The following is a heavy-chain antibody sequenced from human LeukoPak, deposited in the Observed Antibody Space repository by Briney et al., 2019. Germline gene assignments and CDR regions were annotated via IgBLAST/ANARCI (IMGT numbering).Heavy chain of an antibody. D-gene: IGHD3-3*01. CDR1: GGSFSGYY. CDR3: ARAPIFGVVILRGGFDY. Sequence: SETLSLTCAVYGGSFSGYYWSWIRQPPGKGLEWIGEINHSGSTNYNPSLKSRVTISVDTSKNQFSLKLSSVTAADTAVYYCARAPIFGVVILRGGFDYWGQGTLVTVSS. V-gene: IGHV4-34*01. J-gene: IGHJ4*02. CDR2: INHSGST.